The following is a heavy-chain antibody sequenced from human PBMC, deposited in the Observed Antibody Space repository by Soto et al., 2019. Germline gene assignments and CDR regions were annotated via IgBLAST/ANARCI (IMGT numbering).Heavy chain of an antibody. Sequence: ASVKVSCKASGYTFTGYYMHWVRQAPGQGLEWMGWINPNSGGTNYAQKFQGWVTMTRDTSISTAYMELSRLRSDDTAVYYCARDRSEAATLIFDYWGQGTLVTVSS. J-gene: IGHJ4*02. D-gene: IGHD6-19*01. CDR2: INPNSGGT. CDR3: ARDRSEAATLIFDY. CDR1: GYTFTGYY. V-gene: IGHV1-2*04.